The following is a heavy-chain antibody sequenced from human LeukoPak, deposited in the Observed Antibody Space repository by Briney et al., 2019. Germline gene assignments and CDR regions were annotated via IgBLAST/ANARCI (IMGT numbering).Heavy chain of an antibody. V-gene: IGHV4-59*01. CDR2: IYYSGST. J-gene: IGHJ5*02. CDR3: ARSREPGYSSGWYSLLDP. Sequence: PSETLSLTCTVSGGSMSHYYWSWLRQPPGKGLEWLGCIYYSGSTNYNTSLKRRVTISVETSKKQFSLKLSSVTAADTAVYYCARSREPGYSSGWYSLLDPWGQGTLVTVSS. CDR1: GGSMSHYY. D-gene: IGHD6-19*01.